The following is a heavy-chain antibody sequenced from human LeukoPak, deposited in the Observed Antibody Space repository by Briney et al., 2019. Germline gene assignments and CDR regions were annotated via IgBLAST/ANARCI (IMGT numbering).Heavy chain of an antibody. D-gene: IGHD6-19*01. CDR3: ARVRGAAVAGTPERAFDY. V-gene: IGHV4-38-2*02. CDR2: FHHSGST. Sequence: PSETLSLTCSVSGYSISSGFYWDWIRQPPGKGLEWIGSFHHSGSTPYNASLNSRVSISVDTSKNQLSLKLSSVTAADTAVYYCARVRGAAVAGTPERAFDYWGQGTLVTVSS. CDR1: GYSISSGFY. J-gene: IGHJ4*02.